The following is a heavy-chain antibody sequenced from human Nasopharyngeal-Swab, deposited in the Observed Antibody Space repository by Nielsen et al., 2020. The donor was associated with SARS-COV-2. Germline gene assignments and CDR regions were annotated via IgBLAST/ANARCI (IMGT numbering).Heavy chain of an antibody. CDR2: ISYDGSNK. V-gene: IGHV3-30-3*01. J-gene: IGHJ3*02. D-gene: IGHD5-24*01. Sequence: GESLKISCAAPGFTFSSYAMHWVRQAPGKGLEWVAVISYDGSNKYYADSVKGRFTISRDNSKNTLYLQMNSLRAEDTAVYYCASMEEMATTDAFDIWGQGTMVTVSS. CDR1: GFTFSSYA. CDR3: ASMEEMATTDAFDI.